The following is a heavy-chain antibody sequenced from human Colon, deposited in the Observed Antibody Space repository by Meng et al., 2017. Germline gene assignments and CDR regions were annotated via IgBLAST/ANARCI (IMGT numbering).Heavy chain of an antibody. CDR1: DGSISNYF. J-gene: IGHJ4*02. D-gene: IGHD3-10*01. V-gene: IGHV4-4*07. Sequence: VRLQGSGPGLVKPSETLSLTCNVSDGSISNYFWSWIRQPVGKGLEWIGRIYTSGTTNYSPSLKSRVTMSVDTSKNQFSLNLSSVTAADTAMYYCARENVSGSYRPLDYWGQGTLVTVSS. CDR2: IYTSGTT. CDR3: ARENVSGSYRPLDY.